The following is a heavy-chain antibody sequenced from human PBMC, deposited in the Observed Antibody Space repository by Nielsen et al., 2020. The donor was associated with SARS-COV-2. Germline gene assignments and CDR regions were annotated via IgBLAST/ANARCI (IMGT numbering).Heavy chain of an antibody. Sequence: GESLKISCAASGFTFSDYYMSWVRQSPGRGLEWVSYINTPATIYYADSLKGRFTISRDNPKNSLYLQMNSLRAEDTAVYYCAREGPDFWSTSDKRGWFGPWGQGILVTVS. D-gene: IGHD3-3*01. CDR3: AREGPDFWSTSDKRGWFGP. J-gene: IGHJ5*02. CDR2: INTPATI. CDR1: GFTFSDYY. V-gene: IGHV3-11*01.